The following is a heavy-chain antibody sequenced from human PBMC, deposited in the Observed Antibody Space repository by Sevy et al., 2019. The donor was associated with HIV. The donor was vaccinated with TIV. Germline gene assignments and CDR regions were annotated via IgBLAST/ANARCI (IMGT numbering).Heavy chain of an antibody. CDR1: GITFSTSV. J-gene: IGHJ6*02. V-gene: IGHV3-21*01. CDR3: ARNRDDSSGFGMDV. CDR2: ISGDTYYT. Sequence: GGSLRLSCNASGITFSTSVMNWVRQSPDRGLEWVSSISGDTYYTHYADSMRGRFIVSRDNAKNSLFLEMNSLTAEDTAVYYCARNRDDSSGFGMDVWGQGTTVTVSS. D-gene: IGHD5-12*01.